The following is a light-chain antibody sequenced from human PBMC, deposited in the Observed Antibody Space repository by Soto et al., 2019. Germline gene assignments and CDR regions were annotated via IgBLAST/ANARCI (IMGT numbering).Light chain of an antibody. CDR3: SAWDDSLNGPV. CDR2: KNN. CDR1: SSKIGSHS. V-gene: IGLV1-44*01. Sequence: QSVLTQPPSASGTPGQTVTISCSGSSSKIGSHSVNWYQQLAGTAPNLIIYKNNQRPSGVPDRFSASTSGTSASLAIRGLQSGDEADYYCSAWDDSLNGPVFGGGTKVTVL. J-gene: IGLJ3*02.